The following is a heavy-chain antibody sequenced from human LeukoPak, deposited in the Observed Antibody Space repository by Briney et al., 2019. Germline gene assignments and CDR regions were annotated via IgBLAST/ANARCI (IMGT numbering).Heavy chain of an antibody. Sequence: PGGSLRLSCAASGFTFSSYIMNWVRQAPGKGLEWVSSISTGSSYIYYADSVEGRFTISRDNAKKSLYLQMNSLRAEDTAVYYCARDGYKPFDYWGQGTLVTVSS. J-gene: IGHJ4*02. V-gene: IGHV3-21*01. CDR2: ISTGSSYI. CDR3: ARDGYKPFDY. CDR1: GFTFSSYI. D-gene: IGHD5-24*01.